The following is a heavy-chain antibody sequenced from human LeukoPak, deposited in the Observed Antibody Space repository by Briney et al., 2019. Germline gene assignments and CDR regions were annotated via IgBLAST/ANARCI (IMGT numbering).Heavy chain of an antibody. Sequence: AGGSLRLSCAASGFTFSTYNMNWVRQAPGKGLEWVSCISSTSSYTYYADSVKGRFTISRDNGKNSLYLQMNSLRAEDTAVYFCAKRGKDNYYDSNGYYFFPDNWGQGTLVTVSS. CDR2: ISSTSSYT. CDR1: GFTFSTYN. CDR3: AKRGKDNYYDSNGYYFFPDN. J-gene: IGHJ4*02. V-gene: IGHV3-21*04. D-gene: IGHD3-22*01.